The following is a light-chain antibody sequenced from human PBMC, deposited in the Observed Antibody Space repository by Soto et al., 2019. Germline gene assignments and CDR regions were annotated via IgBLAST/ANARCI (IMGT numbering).Light chain of an antibody. V-gene: IGKV1-5*03. CDR3: QQYNRYWT. CDR1: QSISTW. CDR2: KAS. J-gene: IGKJ1*01. Sequence: DIQMTQSPSTLSASVGDRVTITCRASQSISTWLAWYQHKPGKAPKHLSYKASNLDSGVPSRFSGSGSGTEFTLTISSLEPDDFATYSCQQYNRYWTFGQWTKVEMK.